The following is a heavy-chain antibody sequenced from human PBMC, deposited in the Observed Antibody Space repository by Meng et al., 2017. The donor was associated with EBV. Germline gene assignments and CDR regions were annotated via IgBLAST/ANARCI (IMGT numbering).Heavy chain of an antibody. CDR3: ARETSGYDFNWFDP. J-gene: IGHJ5*02. Sequence: QVELVQYGAEVEKPGASVKVACKASGYTFTSYGISWVRQAPGQGLEWMGWISAYNGNTNYAQKLQGRVTMTTDTSTSTAYMELRSLRSDDTAVYYCARETSGYDFNWFDPWGQGTLVTVSS. CDR1: GYTFTSYG. CDR2: ISAYNGNT. D-gene: IGHD5-12*01. V-gene: IGHV1-18*01.